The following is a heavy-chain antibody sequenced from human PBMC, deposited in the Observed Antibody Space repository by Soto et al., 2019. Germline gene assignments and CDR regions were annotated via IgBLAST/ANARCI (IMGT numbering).Heavy chain of an antibody. Sequence: EVPLVESGGGLVQPGGSLRLSCVASGFTLSSYWMSWVRQAPGKGLEWVANIKKDGSEKNYVDSVKGRFTISKDNAKNSLYLQMNSLRPEATAVYYRARDCIRYAFDIWGQGTMVTVSS. CDR2: IKKDGSEK. J-gene: IGHJ3*02. CDR1: GFTLSSYW. D-gene: IGHD3-3*02. CDR3: ARDCIRYAFDI. V-gene: IGHV3-7*01.